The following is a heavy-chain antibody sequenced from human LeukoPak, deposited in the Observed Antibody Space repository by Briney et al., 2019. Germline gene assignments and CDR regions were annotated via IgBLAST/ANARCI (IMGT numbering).Heavy chain of an antibody. D-gene: IGHD2-21*01. Sequence: ASVKVSCKASGYTFTGYSIRWVRQAPGQGLEWMGWINPNIGGTNYAQKFQGRVTMTRDKSISTAYMELSRLRSDDTAVYYCARVCVGGYVFHGNWFGPWGERALVSVSS. CDR3: ARVCVGGYVFHGNWFGP. V-gene: IGHV1-2*02. CDR1: GYTFTGYS. J-gene: IGHJ5*02. CDR2: INPNIGGT.